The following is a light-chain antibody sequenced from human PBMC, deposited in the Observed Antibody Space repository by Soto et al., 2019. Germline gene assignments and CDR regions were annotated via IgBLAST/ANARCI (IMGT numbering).Light chain of an antibody. J-gene: IGKJ1*01. CDR2: GAS. CDR3: QQYGSSVGT. CDR1: QSVSSSS. Sequence: EIVLTQSPGTLSLSPGERATLSCRASQSVSSSSLAWYQQKPGQAPRLLIYGASSRATGIPDRFSGSGSGTEFTLTISRLEPEDFAVYYCQQYGSSVGTFGEGTKVEIK. V-gene: IGKV3-20*01.